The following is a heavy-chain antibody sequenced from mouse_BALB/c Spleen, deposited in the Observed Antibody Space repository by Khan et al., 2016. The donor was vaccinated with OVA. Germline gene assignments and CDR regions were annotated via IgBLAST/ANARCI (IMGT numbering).Heavy chain of an antibody. D-gene: IGHD1-2*01. V-gene: IGHV1S136*01. CDR2: VYPFNDDT. CDR3: APVGGYGLSFSD. CDR1: GYTFNSYV. J-gene: IGHJ3*01. Sequence: VQLQQSGPELVKPGASVKMSCKASGYTFNSYVMHWVKQKPGLGLEWIGYVYPFNDDTKYNETFKDQATLPSDKSSNTAYLELNSLTSEDSAVYYCAPVGGYGLSFSDWGQGTLVTVSA.